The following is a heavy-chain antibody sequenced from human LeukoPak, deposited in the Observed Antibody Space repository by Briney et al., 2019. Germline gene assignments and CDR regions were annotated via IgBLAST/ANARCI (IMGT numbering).Heavy chain of an antibody. CDR3: ARWGSAWDY. Sequence: GGPLRLSCAASGFTFNSYWMSWVRQAPGKGLEWVANKNQDGSGKYYVDSVKGRFTISRDNAKNSLYLQMNSLRAEDTAVYFCARWGSAWDYWGQGTLVTVSS. CDR1: GFTFNSYW. V-gene: IGHV3-7*05. J-gene: IGHJ4*02. D-gene: IGHD3-16*01. CDR2: KNQDGSGK.